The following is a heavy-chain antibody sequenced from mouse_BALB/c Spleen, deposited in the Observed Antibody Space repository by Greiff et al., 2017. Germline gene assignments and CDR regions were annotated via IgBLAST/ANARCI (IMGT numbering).Heavy chain of an antibody. CDR3: ARGYGNPSMDY. CDR1: GFTFSSYA. Sequence: EVKLMESGGGLVKPGGSLKLSCAASGFTFSSYAMSWVRQTPEKRLEWVASISSGGSTYYPDSVKGRFTISRDNARNILYLQMSSLRSEDTAMYYCARGYGNPSMDYWGQGTSVTVSS. J-gene: IGHJ4*01. CDR2: ISSGGST. D-gene: IGHD2-10*02. V-gene: IGHV5-6-5*01.